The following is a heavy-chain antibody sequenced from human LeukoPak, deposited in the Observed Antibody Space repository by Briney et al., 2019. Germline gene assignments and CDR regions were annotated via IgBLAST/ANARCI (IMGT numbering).Heavy chain of an antibody. V-gene: IGHV3-21*01. D-gene: IGHD3-22*01. CDR1: GFIFSSYS. J-gene: IGHJ5*02. Sequence: GGSLRLSCAASGFIFSSYSMNWVRQAPGKGLEWVSSISSSSSYIYYADSVKGRFTISRDNAKNSLYLQMNSLRAEDTAVYYCARSGPHYSESSGYLWGQGTQVTVSS. CDR2: ISSSSSYI. CDR3: ARSGPHYSESSGYL.